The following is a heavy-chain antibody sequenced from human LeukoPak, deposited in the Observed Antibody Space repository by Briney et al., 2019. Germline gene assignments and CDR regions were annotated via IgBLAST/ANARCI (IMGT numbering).Heavy chain of an antibody. CDR3: ATGRAYLRY. CDR1: GYSISSGYY. V-gene: IGHV4-38-2*02. D-gene: IGHD3-10*01. Sequence: SETLSLTCTVSGYSISSGYYWGWIRQPPGKGLEWIGRIHTSGSTNYKPSLKSRVTISVDTSKNQFSLKLSSVTAADTAVYFCATGRAYLRYWGQGTLVTVSS. J-gene: IGHJ4*02. CDR2: IHTSGST.